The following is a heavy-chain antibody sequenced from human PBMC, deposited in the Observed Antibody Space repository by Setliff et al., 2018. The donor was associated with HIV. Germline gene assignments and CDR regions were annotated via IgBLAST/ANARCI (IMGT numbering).Heavy chain of an antibody. J-gene: IGHJ6*02. Sequence: GGSLRLSCAASGFTFSDHWMHWVRQTPGRGLEWVANIKEDGSNKYYADSVKGRFTISRDNSKNTLYLQMNSLRAEDTAVYYCARSVIGYYYYGMDVWGQGTLVTVSS. CDR1: GFTFSDHW. V-gene: IGHV3-30*02. CDR3: ARSVIGYYYYGMDV. CDR2: IKEDGSNK. D-gene: IGHD3-10*01.